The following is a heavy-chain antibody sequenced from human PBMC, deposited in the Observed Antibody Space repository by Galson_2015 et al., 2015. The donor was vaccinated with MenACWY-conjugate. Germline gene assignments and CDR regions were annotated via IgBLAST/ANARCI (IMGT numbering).Heavy chain of an antibody. D-gene: IGHD2-2*02. CDR2: IEKDGSEK. Sequence: SLRLSCAVSGFTFSSYWMSWVRQAPGKGLEWVANIEKDGSEKYYVDSVKGRFTISRDNAKNSLYLQMNTVRTEDTAVYYCVRGTWDIVIVSAAIHGFDIWGQGTMVTVSS. CDR1: GFTFSSYW. CDR3: VRGTWDIVIVSAAIHGFDI. J-gene: IGHJ3*02. V-gene: IGHV3-7*03.